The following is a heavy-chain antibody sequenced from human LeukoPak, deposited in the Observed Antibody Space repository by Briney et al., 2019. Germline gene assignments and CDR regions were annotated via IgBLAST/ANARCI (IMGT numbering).Heavy chain of an antibody. V-gene: IGHV6-1*01. J-gene: IGHJ4*02. CDR1: GDSVSSNSVA. CDR3: ARVKWRGPTSSGWLDY. D-gene: IGHD6-19*01. CDR2: TYYRSRWYN. Sequence: SQTLSLTCAISGDSVSSNSVAWNWIRQSPSRGLEWLGRTYYRSRWYNDFAVSMKSRITINPDTSKNQFSLQLNSVTPEDTAVYYCARVKWRGPTSSGWLDYWGQGTLVTVSS.